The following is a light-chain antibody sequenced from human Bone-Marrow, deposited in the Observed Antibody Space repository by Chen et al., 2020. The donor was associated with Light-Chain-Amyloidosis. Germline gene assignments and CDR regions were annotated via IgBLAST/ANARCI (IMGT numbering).Light chain of an antibody. CDR1: SSDVGGYNY. CDR3: SSYTSSSVV. CDR2: DVS. V-gene: IGLV2-14*01. Sequence: QSALTQPASVSGSPGQSLTISCTGTSSDVGGYNYVYWYQQHPGKAPKLMIYDVSNRPSGVSNRFSGSKSGNTASLTISGLQAEDEADYYCSSYTSSSVVFGGGTKLTVL. J-gene: IGLJ2*01.